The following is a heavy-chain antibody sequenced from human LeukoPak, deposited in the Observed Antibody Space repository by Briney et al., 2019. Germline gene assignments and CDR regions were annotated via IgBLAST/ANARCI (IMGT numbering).Heavy chain of an antibody. V-gene: IGHV3-74*01. J-gene: IGHJ4*02. CDR2: INSDGSRT. CDR1: GFTLSTYE. D-gene: IGHD2-21*02. Sequence: GGSLRLSCAASGFTLSTYEMHWVRQAPGKGLEWVSRINSDGSRTGYADSVKARFTISRDNTKNTLYLQMNSLRAEDTAIYYYARELPREVTLDYWGQGTLVTVSS. CDR3: ARELPREVTLDY.